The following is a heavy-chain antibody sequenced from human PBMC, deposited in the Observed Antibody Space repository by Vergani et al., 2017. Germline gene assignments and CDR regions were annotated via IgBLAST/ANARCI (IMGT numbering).Heavy chain of an antibody. D-gene: IGHD1-26*01. CDR1: GYSISSGYY. CDR3: ARIVGATSWFDP. J-gene: IGHJ5*02. V-gene: IGHV4-38-2*02. Sequence: QVQLQESGPGLVKPSETLSLTCTVSGYSISSGYYWGWLRQPPGKGLEWIGSIYHSRSTYYTPSLKSRVTISVDTYKNQFSLTLSSVTAAYTSVYYCARIVGATSWFDPWGQGTLVTVSS. CDR2: IYHSRST.